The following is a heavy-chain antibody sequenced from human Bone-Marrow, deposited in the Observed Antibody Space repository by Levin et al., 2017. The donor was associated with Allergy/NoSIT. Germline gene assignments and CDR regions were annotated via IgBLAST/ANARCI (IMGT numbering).Heavy chain of an antibody. J-gene: IGHJ4*02. V-gene: IGHV3-33*01. CDR3: GRDDGCGHHLGC. CDR2: IWYDGSNE. D-gene: IGHD1-14*01. CDR1: GFSFSHYG. Sequence: GGSLRLSCAASGFSFSHYGMHWVRQAPGKGLECLAVIWYDGSNEYYIDSVKGRFTISRDNYKKILYLQMNSLRVEDTAMYYCGRDDGCGHHLGCWGQGTLVTVSS.